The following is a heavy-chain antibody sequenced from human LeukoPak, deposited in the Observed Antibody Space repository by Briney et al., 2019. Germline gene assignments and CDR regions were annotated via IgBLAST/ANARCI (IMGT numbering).Heavy chain of an antibody. J-gene: IGHJ4*02. CDR3: SRENGAFSPFGY. D-gene: IGHD2-8*01. V-gene: IGHV4-4*02. CDR2: ISLTGLT. Sequence: SHTLSLTCALSGGSISNTNCGCWVRQPPGQGLGWIGEISLTGLTHYKPSLESRVTVSLDKSKNPLSLHLTYVTAADTAVYYCSRENGAFSPFGYWGQGTLVTV. CDR1: GGSISNTNC.